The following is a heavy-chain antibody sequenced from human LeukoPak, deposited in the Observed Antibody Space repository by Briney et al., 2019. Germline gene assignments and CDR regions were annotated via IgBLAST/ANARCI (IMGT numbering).Heavy chain of an antibody. CDR2: IYYSGST. V-gene: IGHV4-59*01. CDR3: ARTYGSGSYDDY. J-gene: IGHJ4*02. CDR1: GGSISSYY. Sequence: PSETLSLTCTVSGGSISSYYWSWIRQPPGKGLEWIGYIYYSGSTNYNPSLKSRVTMSVDTSKNQFSLKLSSVTAADTAVYYCARTYGSGSYDDYWGQGTLVTVSS. D-gene: IGHD3-10*01.